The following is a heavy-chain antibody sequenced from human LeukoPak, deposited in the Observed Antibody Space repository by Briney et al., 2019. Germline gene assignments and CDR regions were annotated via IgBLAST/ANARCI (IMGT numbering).Heavy chain of an antibody. J-gene: IGHJ4*02. CDR3: ARDDYNTNSGFDF. V-gene: IGHV4-31*03. CDR1: GGSISSSSYY. Sequence: SETLSLTCTVSGGSISSSSYYWGWIRQPPGKGLEWIGYFSYTGSTYYNPSLRSRVTISLDTSKNQFSLKLSSVTTADTAVYYCARDDYNTNSGFDFWGQGTLVTVSS. CDR2: FSYTGST. D-gene: IGHD4-11*01.